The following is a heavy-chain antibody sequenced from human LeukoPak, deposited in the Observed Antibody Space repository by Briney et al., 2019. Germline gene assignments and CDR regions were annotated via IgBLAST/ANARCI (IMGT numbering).Heavy chain of an antibody. J-gene: IGHJ4*02. CDR1: GSSINTPYY. V-gene: IGHV4-38-2*02. CDR3: ARDATIAAPLMS. Sequence: PSETLSLTCTVSGSSINTPYYWAWIRQPPGEGLEWIGNIFHGVTTFYNPSLTNRVAISVDTSKNQFSLKLTSVTAADTAVYYCARDATIAAPLMSWGQGTLVIVSS. CDR2: IFHGVTT. D-gene: IGHD6-13*01.